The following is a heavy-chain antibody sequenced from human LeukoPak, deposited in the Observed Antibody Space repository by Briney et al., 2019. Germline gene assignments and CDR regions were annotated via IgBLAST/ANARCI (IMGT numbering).Heavy chain of an antibody. CDR3: ARHSWGVIVKAAFDI. CDR2: IYYSGST. D-gene: IGHD3-16*02. J-gene: IGHJ3*02. Sequence: PSETLSLTCTVSGGSISSYYWSWIRQPPGKGLEWIGYIYYSGSTNYNPSLKRRVTISVDTSKNQFSLKLSSVTAADTAVYYCARHSWGVIVKAAFDIWGQGTMVTVSS. CDR1: GGSISSYY. V-gene: IGHV4-59*08.